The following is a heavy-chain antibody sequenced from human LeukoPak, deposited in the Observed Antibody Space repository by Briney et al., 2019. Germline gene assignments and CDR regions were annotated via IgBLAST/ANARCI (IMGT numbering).Heavy chain of an antibody. CDR2: IYYSGST. J-gene: IGHJ3*02. CDR3: ARVRDVLRYFDWLPYGAFDI. CDR1: GGSISSSSYY. D-gene: IGHD3-9*01. V-gene: IGHV4-39*07. Sequence: PSETLSLTCTVSGGSISSSSYYWGWIRQPPGKRLEWIGSIYYSGSTYYNPSLKSRVTISVDTSKNQFSLKLSSVTAADTAVYYCARVRDVLRYFDWLPYGAFDIWGQGTMVTVSS.